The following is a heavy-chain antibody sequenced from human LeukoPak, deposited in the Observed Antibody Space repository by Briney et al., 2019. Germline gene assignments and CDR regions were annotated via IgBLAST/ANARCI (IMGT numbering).Heavy chain of an antibody. CDR1: GYTFTSYD. CDR3: ARDDIVVVPVARGYYYYYYGMDV. Sequence: ASVKVSCKASGYTFTSYDIDWVRQATGQGLEWMGWMNPNSGNTGYAQKFQGRVTMTRNTSISTAYMELSSLRSEDTAVYYCARDDIVVVPVARGYYYYYYGMDVWGQGTTVTVSS. CDR2: MNPNSGNT. J-gene: IGHJ6*02. D-gene: IGHD2-2*01. V-gene: IGHV1-8*01.